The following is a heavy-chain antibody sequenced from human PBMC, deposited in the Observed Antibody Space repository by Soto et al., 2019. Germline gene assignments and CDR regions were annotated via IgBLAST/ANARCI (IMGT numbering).Heavy chain of an antibody. CDR2: IGKSGDT. CDR1: GFTFSSYD. J-gene: IGHJ5*02. CDR3: ARGRSGSGSKHTHNWFDP. D-gene: IGHD3-10*01. V-gene: IGHV3-13*04. Sequence: EVPLVESGGGLVQPGGSLRLSCAASGFTFSSYDMQWVRQATGKGLEWVSAIGKSGDTYYSDSVKGRFTISRENAKISLYLQMDCLRAGDTAVYYCARGRSGSGSKHTHNWFDPWGQGTLVTVSS.